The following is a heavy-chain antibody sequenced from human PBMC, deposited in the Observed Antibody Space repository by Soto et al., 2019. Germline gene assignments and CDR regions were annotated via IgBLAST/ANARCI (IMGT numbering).Heavy chain of an antibody. Sequence: EVQLVESGGGLVQPGGSLRLSCAASGFTVSSNYMSWVRQAPGKGLEWVSVIYSGGSTYYADSVKGRFTISRDNSKNTLDLRMNSMSAEDTAVYYCASVGNRGYDAFMYYWGQGTLVTVSS. V-gene: IGHV3-66*01. CDR2: IYSGGST. CDR1: GFTVSSNY. CDR3: ASVGNRGYDAFMYY. D-gene: IGHD5-12*01. J-gene: IGHJ4*02.